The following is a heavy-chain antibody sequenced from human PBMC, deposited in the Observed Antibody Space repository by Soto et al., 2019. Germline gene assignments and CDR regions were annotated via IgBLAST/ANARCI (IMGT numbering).Heavy chain of an antibody. CDR3: ARITVTIPYYYGMDV. J-gene: IGHJ6*02. V-gene: IGHV4-30-2*01. CDR2: IYHSGST. Sequence: PSETLSLTCTVSGGSISSGDYYWSWIRQPPGKGLEWIGYIYHSGSTYYNPSLKSRVTISVDRSKNQFSLKLSSVTAADTAVYYCARITVTIPYYYGMDVWGQGTTVTSP. D-gene: IGHD4-17*01. CDR1: GGSISSGDYY.